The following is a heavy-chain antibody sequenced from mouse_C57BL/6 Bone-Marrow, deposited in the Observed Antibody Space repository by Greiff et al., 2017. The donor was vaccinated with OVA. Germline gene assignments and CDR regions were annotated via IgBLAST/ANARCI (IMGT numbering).Heavy chain of an antibody. CDR3: ARGPPYDSTWYFDV. D-gene: IGHD2-4*01. CDR2: IHPNSGST. Sequence: QVQLQQSGAELVKPGASVKLSCKASGYTFTSYWMHWVKQRPGQGLEWIGMIHPNSGSTNYNEKFKSKATLTVDKSSSTAYMQLSSLTSEDSAVYYCARGPPYDSTWYFDVWGTGTTVTVSS. CDR1: GYTFTSYW. J-gene: IGHJ1*03. V-gene: IGHV1-64*01.